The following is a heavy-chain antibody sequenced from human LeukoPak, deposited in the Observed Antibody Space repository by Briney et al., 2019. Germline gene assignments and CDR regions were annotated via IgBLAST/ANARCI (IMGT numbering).Heavy chain of an antibody. CDR3: VREGYYSLGRRPTLYFDS. V-gene: IGHV3-48*01. CDR2: ISGSSGII. Sequence: GGSLRLSCAASGFTFNTYTMNWVRQAPGKGLEWVSYISGSSGIIDYADSVRGRFTISRDNAKNSLYLQMNSLRVEDTALFYCVREGYYSLGRRPTLYFDSWGQGTLVTVSS. J-gene: IGHJ4*02. D-gene: IGHD3-22*01. CDR1: GFTFNTYT.